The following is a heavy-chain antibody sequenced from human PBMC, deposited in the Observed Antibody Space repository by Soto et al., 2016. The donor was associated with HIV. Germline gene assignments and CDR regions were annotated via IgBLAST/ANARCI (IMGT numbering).Heavy chain of an antibody. CDR1: GFPFSSYS. J-gene: IGHJ4*02. V-gene: IGHV3-21*01. CDR3: ARIGGATRKFDY. D-gene: IGHD1-26*01. CDR2: ISSSSSYI. Sequence: EVQLVESGGGLVQPGGSLRLSCAASGFPFSSYSMNWVRQAPGKGLEWVSSISSSSSYIYYADSVKGRFTISRDNAKNSLYLQMNSLRAEDTAVYYCARIGGATRKFDYWGQGTLVTGLL.